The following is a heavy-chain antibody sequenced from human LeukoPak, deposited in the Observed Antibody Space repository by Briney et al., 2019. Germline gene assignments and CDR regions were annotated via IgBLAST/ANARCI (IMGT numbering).Heavy chain of an antibody. V-gene: IGHV3-7*05. Sequence: GGSLRLSCAASRFTFSNYWMSWVRQPPGKGPEWVANINQGGSEKYYLNSVKGRFTISRDNAKNSLYLQMNSLRADDTAIYYCVRDGSGYDYWGQGTLVTVSS. D-gene: IGHD6-19*01. CDR2: INQGGSEK. CDR1: RFTFSNYW. J-gene: IGHJ4*02. CDR3: VRDGSGYDY.